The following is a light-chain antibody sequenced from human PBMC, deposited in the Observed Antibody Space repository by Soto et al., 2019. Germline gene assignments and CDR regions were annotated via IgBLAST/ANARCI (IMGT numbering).Light chain of an antibody. Sequence: QSVLTQPPSASGTPGQRVTISCSGSGSNIGSNYVYWYQQLPGTDPNLLIYDDNQRPSGVPDRFSGSKSGTSASLAISGLRSEDEADDYCAAWDDSLSGHVVFGGGTKLTVL. CDR2: DDN. V-gene: IGLV1-47*02. CDR3: AAWDDSLSGHVV. CDR1: GSNIGSNY. J-gene: IGLJ2*01.